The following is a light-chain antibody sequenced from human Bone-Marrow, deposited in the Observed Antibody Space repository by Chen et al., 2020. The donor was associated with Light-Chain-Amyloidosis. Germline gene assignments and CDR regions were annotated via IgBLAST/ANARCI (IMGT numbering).Light chain of an antibody. CDR3: QSYDSSLSGYVV. Sequence: QSVLTQPPSVSGAPGQRVTISCTGSKTNIGADNDVYWYQQVPGTAPKLLTYGNSHRPSGVPDRFPGSKSGTSAFLAITGLQAEDEAEYYCQSYDSSLSGYVVFGGGTKLTVL. CDR2: GNS. CDR1: KTNIGADND. V-gene: IGLV1-40*01. J-gene: IGLJ2*01.